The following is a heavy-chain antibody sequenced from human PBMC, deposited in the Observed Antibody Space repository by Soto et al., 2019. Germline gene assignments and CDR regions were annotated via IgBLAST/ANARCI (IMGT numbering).Heavy chain of an antibody. CDR2: IYYSGST. CDR1: GGSISSGDYY. Sequence: QVQLQESGPGLVKPSQTLSLTCTVSGGSISSGDYYWSWIRQPPGKGLEWIGYIYYSGSTYYNPSLKSQGTISVDTSKNQFSLKLSSVTAADTAVYYCARVVAASSGGFDWFDPWGQGTLVTVSS. J-gene: IGHJ5*02. V-gene: IGHV4-30-4*01. D-gene: IGHD2-15*01. CDR3: ARVVAASSGGFDWFDP.